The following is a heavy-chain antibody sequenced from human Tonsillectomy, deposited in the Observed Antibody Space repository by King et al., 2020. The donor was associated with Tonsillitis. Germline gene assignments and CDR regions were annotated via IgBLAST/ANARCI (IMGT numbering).Heavy chain of an antibody. V-gene: IGHV3-53*01. J-gene: IGHJ3*02. CDR1: EFIVSTKY. Sequence: VQLVESGGGLIQPGGSLRLSCAVSEFIVSTKYMNWVRQAPGKGLEWVSVIYSGGSTYYADSVKGRFTISTDNSKNMMYLQMNTLRAEDTAVYYCARESPDQIWGDAFDIWGQGTMVTVAS. CDR2: IYSGGST. CDR3: ARESPDQIWGDAFDI. D-gene: IGHD7-27*01.